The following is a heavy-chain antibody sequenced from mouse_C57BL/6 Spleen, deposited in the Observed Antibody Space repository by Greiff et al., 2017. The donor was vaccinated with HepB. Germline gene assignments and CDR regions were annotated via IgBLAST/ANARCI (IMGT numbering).Heavy chain of an antibody. CDR2: IYPGDGDT. Sequence: VMLVESGPELVKPGASVKISCKASGYAFSSSWMNWVKQRPGKGLEWIGRIYPGDGDTNYNGKFKGKATLTADKSSSTAYMQLSSLTSEDSAVYFCARSMASYYFDYWGQGTTLTVSS. J-gene: IGHJ2*01. V-gene: IGHV1-82*01. CDR3: ARSMASYYFDY. D-gene: IGHD1-1*02. CDR1: GYAFSSSW.